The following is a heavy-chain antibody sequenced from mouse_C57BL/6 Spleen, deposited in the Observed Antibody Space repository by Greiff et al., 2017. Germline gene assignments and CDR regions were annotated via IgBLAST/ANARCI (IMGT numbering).Heavy chain of an antibody. V-gene: IGHV1-64*01. D-gene: IGHD1-1*01. Sequence: VQLQQPGAELVKPGASVKLSCKASGYTFTSYWMHWVKQRPGQGLEWIGMIHPNSGSTNYNEKFKSKDTLTVDKSSSTAYMQLSSLTSEDSAVYYCARSDYYGSSFSAMDYWGQGTSVTVSS. CDR1: GYTFTSYW. J-gene: IGHJ4*01. CDR3: ARSDYYGSSFSAMDY. CDR2: IHPNSGST.